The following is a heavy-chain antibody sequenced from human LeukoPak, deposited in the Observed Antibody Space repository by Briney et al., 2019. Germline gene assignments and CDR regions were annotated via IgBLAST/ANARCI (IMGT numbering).Heavy chain of an antibody. CDR3: ARSLWGYFDY. CDR1: GGSISSYY. J-gene: IGHJ4*02. D-gene: IGHD2-21*01. V-gene: IGHV4-59*01. CDR2: IYYSGST. Sequence: SETLSPTCTVSGGSISSYYWSWIRQPPGKGLEWIGYIYYSGSTNYNPSLKSRVTISVDTSKNQFSLKLSSVTAADTAVYYCARSLWGYFDYWGQGTLVTVSS.